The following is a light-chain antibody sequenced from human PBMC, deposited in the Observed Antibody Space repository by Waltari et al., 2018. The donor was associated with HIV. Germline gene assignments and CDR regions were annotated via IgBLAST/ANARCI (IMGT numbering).Light chain of an antibody. J-gene: IGKJ3*01. V-gene: IGKV1-12*01. CDR1: QGVGSW. Sequence: DVQMTQSPASVSASLGDPVTITCRASQGVGSWLAWYQHTSGKAPKLLIRAASSLQSGVPSRFSGSGSGTDFTLTISGLQPEDCATYYCQQANSFPRTFGPGTKVDIK. CDR2: AAS. CDR3: QQANSFPRT.